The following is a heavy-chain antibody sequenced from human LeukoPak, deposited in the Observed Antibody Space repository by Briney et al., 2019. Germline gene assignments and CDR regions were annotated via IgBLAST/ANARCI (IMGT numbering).Heavy chain of an antibody. CDR3: ARLTRGYGIDY. CDR2: INHSGST. CDR1: GGSFSGYY. D-gene: IGHD5-12*01. Sequence: SETLSLTCAVYGGSFSGYYWSWIRQPPGKGLEWIGEINHSGSTNYNPSLKSRVTISVDMSKNQFSLKLSSVTAADTAVYYCARLTRGYGIDYWGQGTLVTVSS. V-gene: IGHV4-34*01. J-gene: IGHJ4*02.